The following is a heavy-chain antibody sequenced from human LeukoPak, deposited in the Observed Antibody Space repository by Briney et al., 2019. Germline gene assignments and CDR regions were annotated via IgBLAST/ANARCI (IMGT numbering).Heavy chain of an antibody. CDR1: GYSFTNYW. CDR2: IYPGDSDT. J-gene: IGHJ6*03. CDR3: AKHGTSSSSSYYYFFYHMDD. D-gene: IGHD2-2*01. V-gene: IGHV5-51*01. Sequence: GESLKISCQGSGYSFTNYWISWVRQMPGKGLEWMGIIYPGDSDTRYSPSFEGQVTTSADKSINTAYLQWSSLKASDTAMYYCAKHGTSSSSSYYYFFYHMDDWGKGTTVTVSS.